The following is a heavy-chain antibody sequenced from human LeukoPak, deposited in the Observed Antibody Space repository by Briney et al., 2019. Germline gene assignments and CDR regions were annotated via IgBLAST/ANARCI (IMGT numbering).Heavy chain of an antibody. J-gene: IGHJ4*02. Sequence: GGSLRLSCAASGFTFSSYSMTWVRQAPGKGLEWVSSISSSSSYIYYADSVKGRFTISRDNAKNSLYLQMNSLRAEDTAVYYCARDELERLGFDYWGQGTLVTVSS. CDR1: GFTFSSYS. V-gene: IGHV3-21*01. D-gene: IGHD1-1*01. CDR2: ISSSSSYI. CDR3: ARDELERLGFDY.